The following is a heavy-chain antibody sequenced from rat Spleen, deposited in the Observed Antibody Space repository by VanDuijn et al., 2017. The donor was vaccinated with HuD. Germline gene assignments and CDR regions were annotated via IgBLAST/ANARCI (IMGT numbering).Heavy chain of an antibody. J-gene: IGHJ2*01. CDR3: VRHGYTRYYFDY. Sequence: EMQLVESGGGLVQPGRSLKLSCVASGFTFNNYWMTWIRQAPGKGLEWVTSITNTGGSTYYPDSVKGRFTISRDNAKSTLYLQMNSLRSEDTATYYCVRHGYTRYYFDYWGQGVMVTVSS. CDR2: ITNTGGST. CDR1: GFTFNNYW. V-gene: IGHV5-31*01. D-gene: IGHD1-9*01.